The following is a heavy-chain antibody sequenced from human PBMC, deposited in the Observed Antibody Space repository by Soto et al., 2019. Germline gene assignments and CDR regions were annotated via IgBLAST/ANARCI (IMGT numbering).Heavy chain of an antibody. CDR1: GFTFSSYA. CDR3: AKDIAAAAMAYYYYGMDV. CDR2: ISGSGGST. J-gene: IGHJ6*02. D-gene: IGHD6-13*01. Sequence: GSLRLSCAASGFTFSSYAMSWVRQAPGKGLEWVSAISGSGGSTYYADSVKGRFTISRDNSKNTLYLQMNSLRAEDTAVYYCAKDIAAAAMAYYYYGMDVWGQGTRVTVSS. V-gene: IGHV3-23*01.